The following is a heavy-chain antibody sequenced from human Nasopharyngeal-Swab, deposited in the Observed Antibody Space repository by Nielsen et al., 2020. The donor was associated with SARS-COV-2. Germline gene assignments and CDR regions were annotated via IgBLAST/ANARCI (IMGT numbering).Heavy chain of an antibody. V-gene: IGHV3-9*01. J-gene: IGHJ3*02. CDR1: GFAFDDHA. CDR2: IIWNGDSR. D-gene: IGHD4-23*01. Sequence: SLKISCAASGFAFDDHAMHWVRQAPGKGLEWVSGIIWNGDSRGYADSVKGRFTISRDSAKKSLYLQINSLRPDDTALYYCAKDKGRGISPVEGSLDIWGQGTMVTVSS. CDR3: AKDKGRGISPVEGSLDI.